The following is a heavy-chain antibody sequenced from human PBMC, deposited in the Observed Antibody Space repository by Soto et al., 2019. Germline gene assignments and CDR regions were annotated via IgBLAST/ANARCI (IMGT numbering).Heavy chain of an antibody. CDR3: ARECGGDCYPPFDY. CDR1: GGSISSGDYY. CDR2: IYYSGST. D-gene: IGHD2-21*02. V-gene: IGHV4-30-4*01. J-gene: IGHJ4*02. Sequence: SETLSLTCTVSGGSISSGDYYWSWIRQPPGKGLEWIGYIYYSGSTYYNPSLKSRVTISVDTSKNQFSLKLSSVTAADTAVYYCARECGGDCYPPFDYWGQGTLVTVSS.